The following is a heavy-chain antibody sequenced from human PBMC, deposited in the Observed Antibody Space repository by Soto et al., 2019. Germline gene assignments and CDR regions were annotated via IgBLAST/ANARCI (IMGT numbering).Heavy chain of an antibody. D-gene: IGHD6-13*01. V-gene: IGHV3-23*01. J-gene: IGHJ4*02. CDR1: GFTFSTYA. CDR2: ISISGGNT. CDR3: AKEQAASGTSHFDY. Sequence: GGSLRLSCAASGFTFSTYAMNWVRQAPGKGLEWVSAISISGGNTYYADSVKGRFTISRDNSKNTLYLQMNSLRVEDTAIYYCAKEQAASGTSHFDYWGQGTLVTVSS.